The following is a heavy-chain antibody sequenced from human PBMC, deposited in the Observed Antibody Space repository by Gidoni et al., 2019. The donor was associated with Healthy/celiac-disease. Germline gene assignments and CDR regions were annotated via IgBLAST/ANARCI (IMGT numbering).Heavy chain of an antibody. Sequence: EVQLVDSGGGLVQPGGSLRLSCAASGFTFSSYSMNWVRQAPGKGREWVSYISSSSSNIYYAVSVKGRFTISRDNAKNSLYFQMNSLRAEDTAVYYCARAAPVLYDSSFYYYGMDVWGQGTTVTVSS. CDR2: ISSSSSNI. V-gene: IGHV3-48*04. CDR1: GFTFSSYS. J-gene: IGHJ6*02. D-gene: IGHD3-22*01. CDR3: ARAAPVLYDSSFYYYGMDV.